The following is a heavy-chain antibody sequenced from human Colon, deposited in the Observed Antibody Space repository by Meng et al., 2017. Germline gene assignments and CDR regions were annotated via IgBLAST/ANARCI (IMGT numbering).Heavy chain of an antibody. D-gene: IGHD3-10*01. CDR2: INLDGGEK. J-gene: IGHJ4*02. CDR3: AKRRGSGSFDY. V-gene: IGHV3-7*01. CDR1: GFTFSSYW. Sequence: GESLKISCAASGFTFSSYWMSWVRQAPGKGLEWVANINLDGGEKYYVDSVKGRYTISRDNAKNSLSLQMNSLRAEDTTVYYCAKRRGSGSFDYWGQGTLVTVSS.